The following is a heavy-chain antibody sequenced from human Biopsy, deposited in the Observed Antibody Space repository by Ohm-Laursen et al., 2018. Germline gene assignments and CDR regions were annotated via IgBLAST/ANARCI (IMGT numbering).Heavy chain of an antibody. J-gene: IGHJ2*01. D-gene: IGHD3-22*01. CDR2: VYYTGST. Sequence: SETLSLTCTVSGESISSYYWSWIRQPPGKGLEWIGYVYYTGSTDYNPSLQSRVTISVDTSKNHFSLRLRSVTPADTAIYYCARDRGFYSDRTVPGYFDLWGRGTLVTVSS. V-gene: IGHV4-59*01. CDR3: ARDRGFYSDRTVPGYFDL. CDR1: GESISSYY.